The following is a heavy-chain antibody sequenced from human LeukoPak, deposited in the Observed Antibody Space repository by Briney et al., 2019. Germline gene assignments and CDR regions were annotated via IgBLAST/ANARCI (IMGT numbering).Heavy chain of an antibody. Sequence: SETLSLTCTVSGDSISSYYWSWLRQPPGKALEWIGYIYYSGSTNYNPSLKSRVTISVDTSKNQFSLKLSSVTAADTAVYYCARSKDGDYVFDYWGQGTLVTVSS. J-gene: IGHJ4*02. CDR2: IYYSGST. D-gene: IGHD4-17*01. CDR1: GDSISSYY. CDR3: ARSKDGDYVFDY. V-gene: IGHV4-59*01.